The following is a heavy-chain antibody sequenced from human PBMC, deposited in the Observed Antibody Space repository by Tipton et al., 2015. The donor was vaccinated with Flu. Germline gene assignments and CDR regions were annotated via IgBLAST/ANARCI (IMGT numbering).Heavy chain of an antibody. V-gene: IGHV3-72*01. J-gene: IGHJ1*01. CDR2: STNAYTI. Sequence: SLRLSCAVSGFTVSANYMDWVRQAPGKGLEWVGRSTNAYTIHYAASVRGRFTISRDYSENSLHLQMNRLNSEDTAIYWCTANYFQDWGQGALVTVSS. CDR1: GFTVSANY. CDR3: TANYFQD.